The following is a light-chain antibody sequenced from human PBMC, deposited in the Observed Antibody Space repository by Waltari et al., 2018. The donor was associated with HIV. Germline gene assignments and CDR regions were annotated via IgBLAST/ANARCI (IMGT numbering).Light chain of an antibody. CDR3: QQRSNWLSLS. J-gene: IGKJ4*01. CDR2: GAS. CDR1: QSVSTY. V-gene: IGKV3-11*01. Sequence: EIVLTQSPATLSLSPGERATLSCRASQSVSTYLAWYQQRPGQAPRLLNYGASNRATGIPVRFSGSGSGTDFTLTISSLEPEDFAVYYCQQRSNWLSLSFGGGTKVEIK.